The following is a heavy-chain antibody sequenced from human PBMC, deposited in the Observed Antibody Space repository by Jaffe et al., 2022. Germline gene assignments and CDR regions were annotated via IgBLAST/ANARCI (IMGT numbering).Heavy chain of an antibody. CDR3: ARDRGGPYTRPAFDI. J-gene: IGHJ3*02. Sequence: QVQLQESGPGLVKPSQTLSLTCTVSGGSISSGSYYWSWIRQPAGKGLEWIGRIYTSGSTNYNPSLKSRVTISVDTSKNQFSLKLSSVTAADTAVYYCARDRGGPYTRPAFDIWGQGTMVTVSS. D-gene: IGHD3-10*01. CDR1: GGSISSGSYY. V-gene: IGHV4-61*02. CDR2: IYTSGST.